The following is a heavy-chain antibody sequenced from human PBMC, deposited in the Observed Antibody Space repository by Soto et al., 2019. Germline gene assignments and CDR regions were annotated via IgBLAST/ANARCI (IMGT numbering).Heavy chain of an antibody. CDR1: GFTFSTYA. D-gene: IGHD6-19*01. V-gene: IGHV3-23*01. CDR3: AKERSSGWRFDY. J-gene: IGHJ4*02. Sequence: EVQLLESGGGLVQPGGSLRLSCAASGFTFSTYAMNWVRQAPGKGLEWVSGISGSGDSTYYADSVKGRFTVSRDNSKNTLYLQMNSLRAEDTAVFSCAKERSSGWRFDYWGQGTLVTVSS. CDR2: ISGSGDST.